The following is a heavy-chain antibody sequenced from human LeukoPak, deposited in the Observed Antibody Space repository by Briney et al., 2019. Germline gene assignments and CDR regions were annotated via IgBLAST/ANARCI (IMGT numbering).Heavy chain of an antibody. D-gene: IGHD2-21*02. Sequence: PGGSLRLSCVASGFAFSAYALSWVRHTPGKGLEWVSTVSGSGGRTFYADSVKVRFTISRDNSKKTVSLQMNSLRVDDTAVYYCAKGGAAMTDAPHGDVVTTTLDGFDIWGQGSMVTVPS. CDR1: GFAFSAYA. J-gene: IGHJ3*02. CDR2: VSGSGGRT. V-gene: IGHV3-23*01. CDR3: AKGGAAMTDAPHGDVVTTTLDGFDI.